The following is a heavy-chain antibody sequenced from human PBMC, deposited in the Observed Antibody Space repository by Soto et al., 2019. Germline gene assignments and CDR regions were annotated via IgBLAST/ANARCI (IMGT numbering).Heavy chain of an antibody. D-gene: IGHD5-12*01. CDR1: GGSVSSNSEF. J-gene: IGHJ5*02. V-gene: IGHV4-61*01. CDR3: ASIGEYRGCLDP. Sequence: QVQLQESGPGLVKASETLSLTCTVSGGSVSSNSEFWTWLRQPPGKGLECIGYLFSSGSTNYNPSPXRXXTISVDTSKNQFSLRLSSVSAADTAVYYCASIGEYRGCLDPWGQGIPVTVSS. CDR2: LFSSGST.